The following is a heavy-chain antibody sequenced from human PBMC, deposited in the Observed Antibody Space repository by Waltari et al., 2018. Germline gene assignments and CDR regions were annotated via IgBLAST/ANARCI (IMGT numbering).Heavy chain of an antibody. CDR3: ACGVIGLWFDP. Sequence: QVQLVQSGAEVQHPGASVRVSCTASGSTFINYYLYLGRQAPGQGLEWMGRIIPIFGTANYAQKFQGRVTITADKSTSTAYMELSSLRSEDTAVYYCACGVIGLWFDPWGQGTLVTVSS. CDR1: GSTFINYY. V-gene: IGHV1-69*06. CDR2: IIPIFGTA. D-gene: IGHD3-10*01. J-gene: IGHJ5*02.